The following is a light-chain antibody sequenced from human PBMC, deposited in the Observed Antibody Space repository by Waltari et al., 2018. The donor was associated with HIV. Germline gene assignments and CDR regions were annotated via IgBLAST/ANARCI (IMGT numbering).Light chain of an antibody. J-gene: IGLJ2*01. CDR1: DIDLGLYKF. CDR2: AVD. V-gene: IGLV2-14*03. CDR3: ASFTDDNTVI. Sequence: AVTQPASVSGLPGKSTTISCPVDDIDLGLYKFVSWYQQHSDNPPRLLLHAVDRRAAAVPDRFSGSMSGNTASLTISGLRAEDEGHYYCASFTDDNTVIFGGGTEVTVL.